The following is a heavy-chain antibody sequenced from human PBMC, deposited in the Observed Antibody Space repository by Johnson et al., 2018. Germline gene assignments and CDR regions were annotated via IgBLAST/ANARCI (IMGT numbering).Heavy chain of an antibody. CDR3: ARGGIYYPHDAFHI. Sequence: VQLQESGGGVVQPGRSLRLSCAASGFTFSSYAMTWVRQAPGKGLEWVSTITGGGTSTYYADSVKGRFTISRANFKNTLYLQMNNLRAEDTGVYYCARGGIYYPHDAFHIWGQGTMVTVSS. V-gene: IGHV3-23*01. D-gene: IGHD1-26*01. CDR2: ITGGGTST. J-gene: IGHJ3*02. CDR1: GFTFSSYA.